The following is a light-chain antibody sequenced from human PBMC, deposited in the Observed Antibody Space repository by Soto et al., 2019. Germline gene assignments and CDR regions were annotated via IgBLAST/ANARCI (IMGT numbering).Light chain of an antibody. CDR3: HQYNGYSYT. J-gene: IGKJ2*01. CDR1: QSIDSW. CDR2: KAS. V-gene: IGKV1-5*03. Sequence: DIQMTQSPSTLSASVGDRVTITCRASQSIDSWLAWFQQKPGKAPKLLIYKASNLESEVPSRFSGSRSGTEFTLTISSLQPDDFATYYCHQYNGYSYTFGQGTKLEIK.